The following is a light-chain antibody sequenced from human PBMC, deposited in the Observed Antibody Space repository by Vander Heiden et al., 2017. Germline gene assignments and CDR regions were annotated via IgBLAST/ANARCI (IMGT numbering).Light chain of an antibody. V-gene: IGLV2-23*02. J-gene: IGLJ2*01. CDR3: CSYAGSSTVV. CDR1: SSDVGSYNL. CDR2: DVS. Sequence: QSALTQPASVSGSPGQSTTLSCTGTSSDVGSYNLVSWYQQHPGKAPKLMIYDVSKRPSGVSNRFSGSKSGNTASLTISGLQAEDEADYYCCSYAGSSTVVFGGGTRLTVL.